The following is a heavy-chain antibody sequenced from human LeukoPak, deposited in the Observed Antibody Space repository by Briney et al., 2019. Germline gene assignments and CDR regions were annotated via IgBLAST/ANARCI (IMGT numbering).Heavy chain of an antibody. CDR3: ARDRSSSVVRLAFDI. CDR2: IFYTGST. V-gene: IGHV4-39*07. CDR1: GGSISRSSKY. D-gene: IGHD2-15*01. Sequence: SETLSLTCTVSGGSISRSSKYWGWIRQPLGKGLEWIGSIFYTGSTYYNPSLKSRVTISVDTSKNQFSLKLSSVTAADTAVYYCARDRSSSVVRLAFDIWGQGTMVTVSS. J-gene: IGHJ3*02.